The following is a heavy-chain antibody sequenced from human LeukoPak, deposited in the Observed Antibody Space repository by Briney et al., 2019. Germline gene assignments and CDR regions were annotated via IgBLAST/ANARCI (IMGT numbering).Heavy chain of an antibody. J-gene: IGHJ3*02. V-gene: IGHV1-18*04. CDR2: ISAYNGNT. D-gene: IGHD2-21*02. CDR3: ARDLCGGDCYSHDAFDI. CDR1: GYTFTSYG. Sequence: GASVKVSCKASGYTFTSYGISWVRQAPGQGLEWMGWISAYNGNTNYAQKLQGRVTMTTDTSTSTAYMELRSLRSDDTAVYYCARDLCGGDCYSHDAFDIWGQGTMVTVSS.